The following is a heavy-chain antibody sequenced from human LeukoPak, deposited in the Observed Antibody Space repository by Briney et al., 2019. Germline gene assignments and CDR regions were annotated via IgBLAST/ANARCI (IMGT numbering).Heavy chain of an antibody. Sequence: ASVKVSCKASGYTFTGYYMHWVRQAPGQGLEWMGWINPNSGGTNYAQKFQGRVTMTRDTSISTAYMELSRLRSDDTAVYYCARSTGRWEWELLNWFDPWGQGTLVTVSS. CDR2: INPNSGGT. CDR1: GYTFTGYY. V-gene: IGHV1-2*02. CDR3: ARSTGRWEWELLNWFDP. J-gene: IGHJ5*02. D-gene: IGHD1-26*01.